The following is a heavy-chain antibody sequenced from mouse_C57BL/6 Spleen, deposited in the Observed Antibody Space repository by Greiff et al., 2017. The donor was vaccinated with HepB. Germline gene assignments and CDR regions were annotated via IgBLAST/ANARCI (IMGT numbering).Heavy chain of an antibody. J-gene: IGHJ2*01. V-gene: IGHV2-2*01. CDR2: IWSGGST. D-gene: IGHD1-1*01. Sequence: VQVVESGPGLVQPSQSLSITCTVSGFSLTSYGVHWVRQSPGKGLEWLGVIWSGGSTDYNAAFISRLSISKDNSKSQVFFKMNSLQADDTAIYYCARGGTVVEDYFDYWGQGTTLTVSS. CDR1: GFSLTSYG. CDR3: ARGGTVVEDYFDY.